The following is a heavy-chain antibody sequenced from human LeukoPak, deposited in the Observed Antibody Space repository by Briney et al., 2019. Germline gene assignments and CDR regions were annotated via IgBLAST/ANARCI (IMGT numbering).Heavy chain of an antibody. D-gene: IGHD1-1*01. CDR3: AKDRWATQTTYDAFDI. CDR2: IRHDESNN. J-gene: IGHJ3*02. V-gene: IGHV3-30*02. CDR1: GFTFSIYG. Sequence: GGSLRLSCAASGFTFSIYGMHWVRQAPGKGLEWVAFIRHDESNNYYADSVKGRFTISRDTSNNTLYLQMNSLRAEDTAVYYCAKDRWATQTTYDAFDIWGQGTMVTASS.